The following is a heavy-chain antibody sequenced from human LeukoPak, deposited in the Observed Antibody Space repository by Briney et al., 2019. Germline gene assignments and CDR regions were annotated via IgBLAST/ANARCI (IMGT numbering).Heavy chain of an antibody. Sequence: PSETLSLTCTVSGGFISSSNYYWSWIRQPPGRELEWIASINYGGTTYYNPSLKSRVTISVDTSKNQFSLRLSSVTAADTAVYLCARYVVSGSGRYYFDYWGQGSLVTVSS. V-gene: IGHV4-39*01. J-gene: IGHJ4*02. CDR1: GGFISSSNYY. D-gene: IGHD3-10*01. CDR3: ARYVVSGSGRYYFDY. CDR2: INYGGTT.